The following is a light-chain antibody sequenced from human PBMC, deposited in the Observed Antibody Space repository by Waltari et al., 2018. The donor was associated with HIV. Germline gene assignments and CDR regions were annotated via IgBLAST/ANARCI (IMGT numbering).Light chain of an antibody. Sequence: SALTQPASVSASPGQSITISCTGTSSDIGNYDLVSWSQQRPGKAPKLWIYEVNKWPAGLSKRFSGSKSGITDDLTSSWLQAEDEADYYCCSYVTTGTWGLGGGTKLTV. CDR3: CSYVTTGTWG. V-gene: IGLV2-23*02. J-gene: IGLJ3*02. CDR2: EVN. CDR1: SSDIGNYDL.